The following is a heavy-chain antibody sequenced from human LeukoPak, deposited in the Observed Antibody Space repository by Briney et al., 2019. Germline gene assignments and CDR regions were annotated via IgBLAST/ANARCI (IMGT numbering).Heavy chain of an antibody. Sequence: GGSLRLSCAVSGLTFSSYAMIWVRQAPGEGLEWVSAISGSGGSTYYADSVKGRFTISRDNSKNTLYMQMNSLRAEDTAIYYCAKADSSSWLTVFDYWGQGTLVTVSS. CDR3: AKADSSSWLTVFDY. CDR2: ISGSGGST. CDR1: GLTFSSYA. D-gene: IGHD6-13*01. V-gene: IGHV3-23*01. J-gene: IGHJ4*02.